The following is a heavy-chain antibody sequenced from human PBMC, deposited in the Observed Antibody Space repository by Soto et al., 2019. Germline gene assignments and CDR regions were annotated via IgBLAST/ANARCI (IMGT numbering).Heavy chain of an antibody. D-gene: IGHD4-17*01. J-gene: IGHJ6*04. CDR1: GFTFSSYA. CDR2: ISGSGGST. CDR3: AKDTVPDLLDYYHGMDV. Sequence: PGGSLRLSCAASGFTFSSYAMSWVRQAPGKGLEWVSAISGSGGSTYYADSVKGRFTISRDNSKNTLYLQMNSLRAEDTAVYYCAKDTVPDLLDYYHGMDVWGKGPTVTVSS. V-gene: IGHV3-23*01.